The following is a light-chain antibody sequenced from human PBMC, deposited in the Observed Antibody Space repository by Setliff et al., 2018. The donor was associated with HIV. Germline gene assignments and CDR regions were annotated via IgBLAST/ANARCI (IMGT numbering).Light chain of an antibody. J-gene: IGLJ1*01. CDR3: SSYTSSNTVV. CDR2: EVS. CDR1: SSDVGGYNF. V-gene: IGLV2-8*01. Sequence: QSVLTQPPSASGSPGQSVTISCTGTSSDVGGYNFVSWYQQHPGKAPKLIIYEVSKRPSGVPDRFSGSKSGNTASLTVSGLQAEDEADYHCSSYTSSNTVVFGPGTKVTV.